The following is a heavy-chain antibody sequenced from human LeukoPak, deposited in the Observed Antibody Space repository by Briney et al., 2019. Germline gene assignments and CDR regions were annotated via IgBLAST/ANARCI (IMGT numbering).Heavy chain of an antibody. CDR2: IYHSGST. D-gene: IGHD2-21*02. Sequence: SETLSLTCTVSGYSISSGYYWGWIRQPPGKGLEWIGSIYHSGSTYYNPSLKSRVTISVDTSKNQFSLKLSSVTAADTAVYYCAREGGCGGDCYADYWGQGTLVTVSS. J-gene: IGHJ4*02. V-gene: IGHV4-38-2*02. CDR1: GYSISSGYY. CDR3: AREGGCGGDCYADY.